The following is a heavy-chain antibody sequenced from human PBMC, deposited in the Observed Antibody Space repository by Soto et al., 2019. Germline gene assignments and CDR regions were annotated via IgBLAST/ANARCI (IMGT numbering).Heavy chain of an antibody. Sequence: QVQLQESGPGLVKPSETLSLTCTVSGGSLSNYYWNWIRQPPGKGLEWIGFIYYRGITNYNPSLKSRVTISVDTPKNQFSLRLGSVTAADTAVYYCARREGGFGRFDYWGQGTLVTVSS. V-gene: IGHV4-59*08. CDR1: GGSLSNYY. CDR2: IYYRGIT. D-gene: IGHD3-10*01. CDR3: ARREGGFGRFDY. J-gene: IGHJ4*02.